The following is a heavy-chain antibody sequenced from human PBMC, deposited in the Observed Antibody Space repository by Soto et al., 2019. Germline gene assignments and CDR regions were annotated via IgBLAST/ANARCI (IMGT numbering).Heavy chain of an antibody. J-gene: IGHJ5*02. Sequence: ASVKVSCKASGHTFTNYGISWVRQAPGQGLEWMGWITAYNGNTNYAQNLQGRVIKTTDTSTSTAYMELSSLRSDDTAVYYCARGVGQSAAYNWFDPWGQGTLVTVSS. CDR3: ARGVGQSAAYNWFDP. CDR2: ITAYNGNT. D-gene: IGHD6-25*01. V-gene: IGHV1-18*01. CDR1: GHTFTNYG.